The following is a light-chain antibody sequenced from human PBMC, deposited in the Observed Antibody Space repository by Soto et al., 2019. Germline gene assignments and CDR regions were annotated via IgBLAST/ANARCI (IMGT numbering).Light chain of an antibody. CDR1: QGISNF. V-gene: IGKV1-27*01. J-gene: IGKJ5*01. CDR2: AAS. CDR3: QKYSSVIT. Sequence: DIQMTQSPSSLSASVGDRVTITCRASQGISNFLAWYQQKPGKVPKLLISAASTLQAGVPSRFSGSGSGTDFTLTNPSLQPEDVATYYCQKYSSVITFGQGTRLEI.